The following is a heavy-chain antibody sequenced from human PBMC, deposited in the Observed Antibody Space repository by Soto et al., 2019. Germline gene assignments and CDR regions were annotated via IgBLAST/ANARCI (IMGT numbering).Heavy chain of an antibody. CDR3: ARRKERSGPHYFDY. CDR1: AYPFTTYD. V-gene: IGHV1-8*01. Sequence: GVSVKFSFKASAYPFTTYDIHWLRPVIGQGLEWMGWMNPYKGNTGSTQKFQGRLTMTRNTSISTVYMELTSLRSEDTAVYYCARRKERSGPHYFDYWGQGSLVTV. J-gene: IGHJ4*02. CDR2: MNPYKGNT. D-gene: IGHD6-25*01.